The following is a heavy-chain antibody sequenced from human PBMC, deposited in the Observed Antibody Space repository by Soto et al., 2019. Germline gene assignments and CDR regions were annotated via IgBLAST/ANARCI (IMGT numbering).Heavy chain of an antibody. V-gene: IGHV1-69*01. CDR2: IIPMIGRT. J-gene: IGHJ4*02. Sequence: QVQLVQSGAEVKKPVFSVKVSCKASVGTFNNYGMGWVRQAPGQGLEWMGGIIPMIGRTNYAQKFQGRLTLSADASRSTASMELRSLRSDDTAVYYCASWDYDVLTGYSYDDWGQGTLVTVSS. D-gene: IGHD3-9*01. CDR1: VGTFNNYG. CDR3: ASWDYDVLTGYSYDD.